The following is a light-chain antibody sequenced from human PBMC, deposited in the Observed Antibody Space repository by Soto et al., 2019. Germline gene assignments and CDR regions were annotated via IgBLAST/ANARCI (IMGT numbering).Light chain of an antibody. J-gene: IGKJ1*01. V-gene: IGKV1-5*03. Sequence: DIQMTQSPSTLSASVGDRVTITCRASQSINNWLAWYQQKPGKAPKLLIYKASSLESGVPSTFSGSGSGTEFTLTISSLQPDDFATYYCQEYNSYWTFDQGTKVEIK. CDR1: QSINNW. CDR2: KAS. CDR3: QEYNSYWT.